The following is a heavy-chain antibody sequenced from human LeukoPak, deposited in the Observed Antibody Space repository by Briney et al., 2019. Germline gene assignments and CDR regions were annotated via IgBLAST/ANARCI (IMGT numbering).Heavy chain of an antibody. V-gene: IGHV4-39*01. Sequence: SETLSLNCTVSGDSISSSGYYWGWIRQPPGKGLEWIGSIYYSGSTHYNPSLKSRVTISVDTSKNQFSLKLSSVTAADTAVYYCARRTVGATQTAAFDVWGQGTMVTVSS. J-gene: IGHJ3*01. CDR1: GDSISSSGYY. CDR2: IYYSGST. D-gene: IGHD1-26*01. CDR3: ARRTVGATQTAAFDV.